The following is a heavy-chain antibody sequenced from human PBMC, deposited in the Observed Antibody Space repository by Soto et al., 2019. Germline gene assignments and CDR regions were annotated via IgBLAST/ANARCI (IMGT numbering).Heavy chain of an antibody. D-gene: IGHD6-25*01. Sequence: EVQLLESGGGLVQPGGSLRLSCAASGFTFSSYAMSWVRQAPGKGLEWVSAISGTGGTTYYADSVKGRFTISRDNSRKTLHLQMNSLRAEDTAIYYCAKFFVETGGSSGWPWSFHFWGQGTLVTVSS. J-gene: IGHJ4*02. V-gene: IGHV3-23*01. CDR3: AKFFVETGGSSGWPWSFHF. CDR1: GFTFSSYA. CDR2: ISGTGGTT.